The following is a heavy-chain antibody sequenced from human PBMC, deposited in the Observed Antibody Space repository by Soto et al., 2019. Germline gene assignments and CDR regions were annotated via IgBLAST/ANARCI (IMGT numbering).Heavy chain of an antibody. CDR1: GGSISSYY. D-gene: IGHD6-19*01. CDR3: ARLPGIAVAGTYYGLDV. CDR2: IYYSGST. V-gene: IGHV4-59*01. Sequence: PSETLSLTCTVSGGSISSYYWSWIRQPPGKGLEWIGYIYYSGSTNYNPSLKSRVTISVDTSKNQFSQKLSSVTAADTAVYYCARLPGIAVAGTYYGLDVWGQGTTVTVSS. J-gene: IGHJ6*02.